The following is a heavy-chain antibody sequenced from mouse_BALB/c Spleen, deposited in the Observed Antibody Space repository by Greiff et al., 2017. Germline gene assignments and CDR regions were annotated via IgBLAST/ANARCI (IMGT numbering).Heavy chain of an antibody. V-gene: IGHV5-9-3*01. CDR2: ISSGGSYT. CDR1: GFTFSSYA. J-gene: IGHJ3*01. CDR3: ARHYYGSSYDFAY. Sequence: EVKLVESGGGLVKPGGSLKLSCAASGFTFSSYAMSWVRQTPEKRLEWVATISSGGSYTYYPDSVKGRFTISRDNAKNTLYLQMSSLRSEDTAMYYCARHYYGSSYDFAYWGQGTLVTVSA. D-gene: IGHD1-1*01.